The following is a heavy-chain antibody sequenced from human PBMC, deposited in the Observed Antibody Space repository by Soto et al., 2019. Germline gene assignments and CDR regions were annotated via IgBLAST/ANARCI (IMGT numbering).Heavy chain of an antibody. D-gene: IGHD3-16*02. CDR1: GYAFTSYG. Sequence: QVQLVQSGPEVKKPGASVRVSCMTSGYAFTSYGVNWVRQVPGQGLEWIGWIAPHSGRTTYLPKFQGRVTITADPSTNTAYMELTSLSSDDTGIYFGARAATGSYHSAYWGQGTVVTVSA. CDR3: ARAATGSYHSAY. CDR2: IAPHSGRT. J-gene: IGHJ4*02. V-gene: IGHV1-18*04.